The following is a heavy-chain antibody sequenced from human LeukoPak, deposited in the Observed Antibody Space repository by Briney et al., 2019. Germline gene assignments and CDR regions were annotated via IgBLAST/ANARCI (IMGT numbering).Heavy chain of an antibody. Sequence: GGSLRLSCAASGFTFSSYAMSWVRQAPGKGLEWVSAISGSGGSTYYADSVKGRFTISRDNSKNTLYLQMNSLRAEDTAVYYCAKHIVVVTATGCYFDYWGQGTLVTVSS. CDR2: ISGSGGST. CDR1: GFTFSSYA. V-gene: IGHV3-23*01. D-gene: IGHD2-21*02. CDR3: AKHIVVVTATGCYFDY. J-gene: IGHJ4*02.